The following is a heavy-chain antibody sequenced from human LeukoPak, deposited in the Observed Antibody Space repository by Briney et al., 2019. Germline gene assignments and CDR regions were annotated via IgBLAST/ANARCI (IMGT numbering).Heavy chain of an antibody. CDR3: ARQYRITMVRGVIDY. J-gene: IGHJ4*02. V-gene: IGHV4-39*01. CDR1: GGSISSNSCY. Sequence: PSETLSLTCTVSGGSISSNSCYWAWIRQPPGKGLEWIGSIYYSGSTYYSPSLKSRVTISVDTSKNQFSLKLSSVTAADTAVYYCARQYRITMVRGVIDYWGQGTLVTVSS. D-gene: IGHD3-10*01. CDR2: IYYSGST.